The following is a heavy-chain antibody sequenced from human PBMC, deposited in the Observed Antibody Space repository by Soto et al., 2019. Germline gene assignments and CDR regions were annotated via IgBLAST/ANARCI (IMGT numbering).Heavy chain of an antibody. D-gene: IGHD6-13*01. Sequence: GGSLRLSCAASGFDFSSYGMHWVRQTPGKGLEWVAVLGFDGGGRYYADSVKGRFTISRDNSKKMLYLQMDSLRAEDTAVYYCARGISPGLAPAGTATIQTMDVWGQGSTVTV. V-gene: IGHV3-33*01. J-gene: IGHJ6*02. CDR3: ARGISPGLAPAGTATIQTMDV. CDR2: LGFDGGGR. CDR1: GFDFSSYG.